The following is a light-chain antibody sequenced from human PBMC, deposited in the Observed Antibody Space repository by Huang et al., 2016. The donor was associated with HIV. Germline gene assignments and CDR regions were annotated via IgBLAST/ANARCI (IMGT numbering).Light chain of an antibody. J-gene: IGKJ2*01. Sequence: DVQMTQSPSTLAASVGDSVTITCRASQSISKWLAWYQRKPGNAPKLLIYEASTLQSGVPSRFSGRRSGTEFTLAISALQPDDSATYYCQHYNNYPLPFGLGTKLEIK. V-gene: IGKV1-5*01. CDR2: EAS. CDR1: QSISKW. CDR3: QHYNNYPLP.